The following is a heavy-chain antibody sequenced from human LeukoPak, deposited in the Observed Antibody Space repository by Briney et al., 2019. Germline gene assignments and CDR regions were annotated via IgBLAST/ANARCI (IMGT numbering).Heavy chain of an antibody. J-gene: IGHJ6*02. CDR2: IRGTDTNT. D-gene: IGHD3-10*01. CDR3: AKAGFYYGSGNMSPLGIGYFTMDV. Sequence: PGGSLRLSCAASGFTFGSFTMSWVRQAPGRSLEWVSAIRGTDTNTYYADSVRGRFTISRDNSNNTLFLQMNGLRAEVTAVYYCAKAGFYYGSGNMSPLGIGYFTMDVWGQGTTVTVSS. V-gene: IGHV3-23*01. CDR1: GFTFGSFT.